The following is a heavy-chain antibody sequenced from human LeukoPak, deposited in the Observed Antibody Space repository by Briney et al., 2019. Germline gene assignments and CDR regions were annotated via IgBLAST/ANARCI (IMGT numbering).Heavy chain of an antibody. J-gene: IGHJ4*02. Sequence: GRSLRLSCAASGFTFTNYAMHWVRQTPGKGLEWVALISSDGSKNIYADPVKGRFTVSRDNSKNTLYLQMNSLRAEDTAVYYCARGVGYYDSSGTIDYWGQGTLVTVSS. CDR3: ARGVGYYDSSGTIDY. D-gene: IGHD3-22*01. V-gene: IGHV3-30*03. CDR2: ISSDGSKN. CDR1: GFTFTNYA.